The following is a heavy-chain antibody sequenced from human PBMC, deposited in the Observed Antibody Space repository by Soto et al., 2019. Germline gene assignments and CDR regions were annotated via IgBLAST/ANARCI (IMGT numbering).Heavy chain of an antibody. D-gene: IGHD3-16*02. CDR2: IYSGGIT. CDR1: GFTGSSNY. J-gene: IGHJ4*02. V-gene: IGHV3-53*01. CDR3: GRDPSIGIQGNY. Sequence: PWGSLRLSCAASGFTGSSNYMSCFRRAPGRGQGRGSVIYSGGITYYADSVKGRFTISRDNSKNTLYLQKNSLRAEDTAVYYCGRDPSIGIQGNYWRQGPL.